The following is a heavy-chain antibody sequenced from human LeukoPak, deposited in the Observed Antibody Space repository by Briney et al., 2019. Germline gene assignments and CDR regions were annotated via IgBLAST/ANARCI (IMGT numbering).Heavy chain of an antibody. CDR1: GYTFTGYY. Sequence: ASVKVSCKASGYTFTGYYMHWVRQAPGQGLEWMGWINPNSGGTNYAQKFQGRVTMTRDTSISTAYMELSRLRSDDTAVYYCARGRYDRGTRLDHWGQGTLVTVSS. V-gene: IGHV1-2*02. J-gene: IGHJ4*02. CDR2: INPNSGGT. CDR3: ARGRYDRGTRLDH. D-gene: IGHD3-16*01.